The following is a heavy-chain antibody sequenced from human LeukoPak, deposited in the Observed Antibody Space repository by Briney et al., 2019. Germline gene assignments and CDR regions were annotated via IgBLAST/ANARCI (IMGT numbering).Heavy chain of an antibody. CDR1: GGSINSNHYY. V-gene: IGHV4-39*07. D-gene: IGHD5-18*01. CDR3: ARDGLWIQNAFDI. Sequence: SETLSLTCTVSGGSINSNHYYWGWIRQPPGKGLEWIGSISYSGSTYYDPSLKSRVTVSVDTSKNQFSLKLSSVTAADTAVYYCARDGLWIQNAFDIWGQGTMVTVSS. J-gene: IGHJ3*02. CDR2: ISYSGST.